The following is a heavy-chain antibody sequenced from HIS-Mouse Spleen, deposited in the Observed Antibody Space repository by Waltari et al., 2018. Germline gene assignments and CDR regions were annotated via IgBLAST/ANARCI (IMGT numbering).Heavy chain of an antibody. D-gene: IGHD6-13*01. Sequence: QLQLQESGPGLVKPPETLSLTCTVSGGSLSSSSYYWGWIRQPPGKGLEWIWSSYYSGSTYYNPSLKSRVTISVDTSKNQFSLKLSSVTAADTAVYYCAREIPYSSSWYDWYFDLWGRGTLVTVSS. CDR3: AREIPYSSSWYDWYFDL. J-gene: IGHJ2*01. CDR2: SYYSGST. V-gene: IGHV4-39*07. CDR1: GGSLSSSSYY.